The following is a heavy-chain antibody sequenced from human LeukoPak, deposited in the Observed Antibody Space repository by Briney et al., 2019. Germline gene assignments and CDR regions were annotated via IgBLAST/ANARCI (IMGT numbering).Heavy chain of an antibody. V-gene: IGHV4-39*01. CDR1: GASMNSRSYY. J-gene: IGHJ4*02. CDR3: ARRRSSSWSHFDS. D-gene: IGHD6-13*01. CDR2: VYFDGNT. Sequence: SETLSLTCTVSGASMNSRSYYWGWIRQPPGKGLEWIAAVYFDGNTFYNPSLKSRVAISLDTSKNQFSLSLNSVTAADTAVYYCARRRSSSWSHFDSWGQGALVTVSS.